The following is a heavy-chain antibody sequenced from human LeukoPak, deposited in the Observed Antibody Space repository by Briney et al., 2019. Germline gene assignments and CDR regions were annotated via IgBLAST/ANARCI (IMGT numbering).Heavy chain of an antibody. V-gene: IGHV3-30*03. CDR1: GFTFSSYG. Sequence: GGSLRLSCAASGFTFSSYGMHWVRQAPGKGLEWVAVISYDGSNKYYADSVKGRFTISRDNSKNTLYLQMNSLRAEDTAVYYCARDRKSSPGVKDVWGKGTTVTVSS. J-gene: IGHJ6*04. CDR3: ARDRKSSPGVKDV. D-gene: IGHD6-13*01. CDR2: ISYDGSNK.